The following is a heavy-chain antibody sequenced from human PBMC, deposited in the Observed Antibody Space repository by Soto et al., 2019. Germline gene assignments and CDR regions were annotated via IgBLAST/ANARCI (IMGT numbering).Heavy chain of an antibody. CDR3: ARLICDSTSCPRHYFDN. J-gene: IGHJ4*02. CDR1: GGSISSSSYY. CDR2: IYYSGST. V-gene: IGHV4-39*01. Sequence: SETLSLTCTVSGGSISSSSYYWGWIRQPPGKGLEWIGSIYYSGSTYYNPSLKSRVTISVDTSKNQFSLKLSSVTAADTAVYYCARLICDSTSCPRHYFDNWGQGTPVTVSS. D-gene: IGHD6-13*01.